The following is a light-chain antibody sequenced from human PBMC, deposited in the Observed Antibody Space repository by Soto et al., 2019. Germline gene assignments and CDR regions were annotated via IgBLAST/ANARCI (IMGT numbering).Light chain of an antibody. CDR1: QTIRSSY. Sequence: EVVLTQSPGTLSLSPGERATLSCRASQTIRSSYLAWYQQKPGQAPRLLIYGASSRATGIPDRFSGSGSGTDFTLTITRLEPEDFAVYFCQQYSNSPPWTFGQGTKVE. V-gene: IGKV3-20*01. J-gene: IGKJ1*01. CDR2: GAS. CDR3: QQYSNSPPWT.